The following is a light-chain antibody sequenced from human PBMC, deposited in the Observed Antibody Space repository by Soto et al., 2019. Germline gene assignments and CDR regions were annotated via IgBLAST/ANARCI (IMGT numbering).Light chain of an antibody. CDR2: ATS. CDR3: QQRSSWPFT. CDR1: PSIGNY. Sequence: EVVLTQSPATLSLSPGEGATLSCRASPSIGNYLAWYQHKPGQAPRLLIYATSNRATGIPARFSGSGSGTDFTLTISSLEPEDFAVYYCQQRSSWPFTFGPGTKVDIK. J-gene: IGKJ3*01. V-gene: IGKV3-11*01.